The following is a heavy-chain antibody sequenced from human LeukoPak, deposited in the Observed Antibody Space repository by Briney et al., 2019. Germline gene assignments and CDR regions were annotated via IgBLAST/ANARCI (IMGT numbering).Heavy chain of an antibody. CDR1: GYSISSGYY. CDR3: ARALVVGAPDY. Sequence: SETLSLTCTVSGYSISSGYYWDWIRQPPGKGLEWIGSIYHSGSTYYNPSLKSRVTISVDTSKNQFSLKLSSVTAADTAVYYCARALVVGAPDYWGQGTLVTVSS. D-gene: IGHD1-26*01. CDR2: IYHSGST. J-gene: IGHJ4*02. V-gene: IGHV4-38-2*02.